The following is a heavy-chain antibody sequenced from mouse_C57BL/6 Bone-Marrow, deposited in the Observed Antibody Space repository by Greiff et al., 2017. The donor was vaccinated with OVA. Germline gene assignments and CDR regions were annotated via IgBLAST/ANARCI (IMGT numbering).Heavy chain of an antibody. CDR1: GFTFSDYG. Sequence: EVKLVESGGGLVKPGGSLKLSCAASGFTFSDYGMHWVRQAPEKGLERVAYISSGSSTIYDADTVKGRFTITRDNAKNTLFLQMTSLRSEDTAMYYCARSDYDYFDYWGQGTTLTVSS. CDR2: ISSGSSTI. V-gene: IGHV5-17*01. D-gene: IGHD2-4*01. J-gene: IGHJ2*01. CDR3: ARSDYDYFDY.